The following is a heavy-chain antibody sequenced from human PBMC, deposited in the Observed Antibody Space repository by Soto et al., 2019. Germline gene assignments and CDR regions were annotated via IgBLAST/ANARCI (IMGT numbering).Heavy chain of an antibody. CDR1: GGSFSGYY. CDR2: INHSGST. Sequence: SETLSLTCAVYGGSFSGYYWSWIRQPPGKGLEWIGEINHSGSTNYNPSLKSRVTISVDTSKNQFSLKLSSVTAADTAVYYCARGLTGRGYYYYMDVWGEGTTVTVSS. J-gene: IGHJ6*03. CDR3: ARGLTGRGYYYYMDV. D-gene: IGHD1-20*01. V-gene: IGHV4-34*01.